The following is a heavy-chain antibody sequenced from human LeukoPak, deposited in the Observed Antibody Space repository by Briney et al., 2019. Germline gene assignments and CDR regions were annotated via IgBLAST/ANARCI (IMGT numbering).Heavy chain of an antibody. CDR1: GFSFGVHA. D-gene: IGHD6-13*01. V-gene: IGHV3-49*03. J-gene: IGHJ4*02. CDR2: IRRNDFGGTT. CDR3: TRDWGITSAGPDY. Sequence: GGSLRLSCTTSGFSFGVHALSWFRQAPGEGAEWVGIIRRNDFGGTTEYAASVKGRFTISRDVSKSIAYLQMNSLKPEDTATYFCTRDWGITSAGPDYWGQGSLVTVSS.